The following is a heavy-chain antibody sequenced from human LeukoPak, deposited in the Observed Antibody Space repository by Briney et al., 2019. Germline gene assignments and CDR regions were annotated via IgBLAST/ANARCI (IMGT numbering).Heavy chain of an antibody. J-gene: IGHJ5*02. D-gene: IGHD5-24*01. Sequence: SVKVSCKASGGTFSSYAISWVRQAPGQGLEWMGGIIPIFGTANYAQKFQGRVTITADESTSTAYMELSSLRSEDTAVYYCSLRLQFPGFDPWGQGTLVTVSS. CDR3: SLRLQFPGFDP. CDR2: IIPIFGTA. V-gene: IGHV1-69*01. CDR1: GGTFSSYA.